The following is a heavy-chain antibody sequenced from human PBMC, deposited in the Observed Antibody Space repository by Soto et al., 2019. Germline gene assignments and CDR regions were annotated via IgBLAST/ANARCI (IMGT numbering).Heavy chain of an antibody. J-gene: IGHJ6*01. CDR3: ARDVSDGDSYYGMDV. CDR2: IYYSRST. V-gene: IGHV4-31*03. D-gene: IGHD4-17*01. Sequence: SETLSLTCTVSGGSISSGGYYWSWIRQHPGKGLEWIGYIYYSRSTYYNPSLKSRVTISVDTSKNQFSLKLSSVTAADTAVYYCARDVSDGDSYYGMDVWGQGPTVT. CDR1: GGSISSGGYY.